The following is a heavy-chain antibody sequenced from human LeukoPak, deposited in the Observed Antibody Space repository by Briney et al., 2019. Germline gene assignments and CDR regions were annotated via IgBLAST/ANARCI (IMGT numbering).Heavy chain of an antibody. Sequence: GGSLRLSCAAFSGYWMTWVRQAPGKGLEWVAFIRYDGSNKYYADSVKGRFTISRDNSKNTLYLQMNSLRAEDTAVYYCAKERCSSTSCYTDYWGQGTLVTVSS. J-gene: IGHJ4*02. CDR1: FSGYW. CDR3: AKERCSSTSCYTDY. V-gene: IGHV3-30*02. CDR2: IRYDGSNK. D-gene: IGHD2-2*02.